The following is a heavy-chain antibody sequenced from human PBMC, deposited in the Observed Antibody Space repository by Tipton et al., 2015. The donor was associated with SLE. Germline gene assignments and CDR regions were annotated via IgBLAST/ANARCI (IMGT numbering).Heavy chain of an antibody. J-gene: IGHJ6*02. V-gene: IGHV3-74*01. CDR1: GFTFSSSW. D-gene: IGHD2-15*01. CDR2: IKSDGSIT. CDR3: ARDLRHCAGGSCYAFYYGMDV. Sequence: SLRLSCAASGFTFSSSWMHWVRQAPGKGPEWVSRIKSDGSITNYADSVKGRFTISRDNAKNTLYLEMNSLRAEDTAVYYCARDLRHCAGGSCYAFYYGMDVWGQGTTVIVSS.